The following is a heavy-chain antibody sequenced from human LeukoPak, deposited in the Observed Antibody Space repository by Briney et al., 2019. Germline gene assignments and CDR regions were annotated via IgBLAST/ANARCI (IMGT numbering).Heavy chain of an antibody. Sequence: SVKLSCKASGGTFSSYAISWVRQAPGQGLEWMGGIIPIFGTANYAQKFQGRVTITADESTSTAYMELSSLRSEDTAVYYCARSQQQLDPFDYWGQGTLVTVSS. CDR2: IIPIFGTA. CDR3: ARSQQQLDPFDY. J-gene: IGHJ4*02. D-gene: IGHD6-13*01. CDR1: GGTFSSYA. V-gene: IGHV1-69*13.